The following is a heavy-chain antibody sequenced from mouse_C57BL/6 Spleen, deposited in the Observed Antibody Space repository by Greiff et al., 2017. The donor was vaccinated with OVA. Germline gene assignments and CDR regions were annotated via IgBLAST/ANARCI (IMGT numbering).Heavy chain of an antibody. J-gene: IGHJ1*03. CDR2: IRLKSDNYAT. D-gene: IGHD1-1*01. Sequence: EVKVEESGGGLVQPGGSMKLSCVASGFTFSNYWMNWVRQSPEKGLEWVAQIRLKSDNYATHYAESVKGRFTISRDDSKSSVYLQMNNLRAEDTGIYYCTTVVAPVWGTGTTVTVSS. CDR3: TTVVAPV. CDR1: GFTFSNYW. V-gene: IGHV6-3*01.